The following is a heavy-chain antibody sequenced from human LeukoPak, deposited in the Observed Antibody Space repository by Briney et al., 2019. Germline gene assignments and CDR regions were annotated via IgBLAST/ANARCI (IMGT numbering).Heavy chain of an antibody. CDR2: INPNGGTT. Sequence: ASVKVSCKASGYRFTDYYVHWVRQAPGQGLEWVAWINPNGGTTNYAQKFQDRVTVITDTSISTAYMELSNLRSDDTAVYFCARTSDYYNYYFDYWGQGTAVTVSS. CDR3: ARTSDYYNYYFDY. J-gene: IGHJ4*02. D-gene: IGHD1-1*01. CDR1: GYRFTDYY. V-gene: IGHV1-2*02.